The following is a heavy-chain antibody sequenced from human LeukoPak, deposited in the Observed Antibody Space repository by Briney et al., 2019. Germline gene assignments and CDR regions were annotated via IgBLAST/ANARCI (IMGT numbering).Heavy chain of an antibody. J-gene: IGHJ4*02. Sequence: GGSLRLSCAASGFTFSSYAMNWVRQAPGKGLEWVSSISSSSNYIYYADSVKGRFTISRDNAKNSLYPQMNSLRAEDTAVYYCARLPGDYWGQGTLVTVSS. CDR2: ISSSSNYI. V-gene: IGHV3-21*01. CDR1: GFTFSSYA. CDR3: ARLPGDY.